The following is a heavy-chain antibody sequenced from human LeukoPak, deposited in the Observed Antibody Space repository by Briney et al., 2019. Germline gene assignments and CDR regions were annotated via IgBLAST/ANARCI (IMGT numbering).Heavy chain of an antibody. V-gene: IGHV1-2*02. D-gene: IGHD1-26*01. CDR3: ARGTRGSYSSIHD. CDR1: GYTFSDYY. Sequence: GASVKVPCKASGYTFSDYYIHWVRQAPGQGLEWVGWINPNSGGTDSAQKLQGRVTMTRDTSISATYMELRTLTSDDTAVYYCARGTRGSYSSIHDWGQGTLVTVSS. CDR2: INPNSGGT. J-gene: IGHJ4*02.